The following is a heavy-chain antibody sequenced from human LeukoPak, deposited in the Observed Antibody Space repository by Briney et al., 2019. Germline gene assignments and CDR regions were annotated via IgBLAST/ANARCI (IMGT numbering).Heavy chain of an antibody. Sequence: GGSLKISFKGSGYSFTSYWIGWVRPRPGKGLGWMGSIYPGDSDTRYSPSFQGQVTISADKSISTAYLQWSSLKASDTAMYYCARRGLDQAVAGDFDYWGQGTLVTVSS. CDR2: IYPGDSDT. D-gene: IGHD6-19*01. J-gene: IGHJ4*02. V-gene: IGHV5-51*01. CDR3: ARRGLDQAVAGDFDY. CDR1: GYSFTSYW.